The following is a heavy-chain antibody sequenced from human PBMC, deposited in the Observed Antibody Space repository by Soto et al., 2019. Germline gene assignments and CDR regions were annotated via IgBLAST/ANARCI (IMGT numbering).Heavy chain of an antibody. CDR1: GFSFSSFG. CDR2: ISYDGSNK. J-gene: IGHJ4*02. CDR3: AKDDLGYCSGGACSQIDS. V-gene: IGHV3-30*18. D-gene: IGHD2-15*01. Sequence: GGSLRLSCAASGFSFSSFGMHWVRQAPGRGLEWVTLISYDGSNKFYADSVKGRFTVSRDNSKNTLYLQMDTLRPEDTALYYCAKDDLGYCSGGACSQIDSWGQGTLVTVS.